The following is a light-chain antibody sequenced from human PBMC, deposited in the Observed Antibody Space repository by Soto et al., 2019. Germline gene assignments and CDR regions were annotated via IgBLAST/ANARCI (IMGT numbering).Light chain of an antibody. V-gene: IGKV1-5*03. CDR2: KTS. J-gene: IGKJ4*01. Sequence: DIQMTQSPSTLSASVGDRVTITCRASQSINNWLAWYQQKPGKAPKLLIYKTSDLESGVPSRFSGSGSGTEFSLTISSLQPDDFATCYCQQYKSFSLTFGGGTRVEVK. CDR1: QSINNW. CDR3: QQYKSFSLT.